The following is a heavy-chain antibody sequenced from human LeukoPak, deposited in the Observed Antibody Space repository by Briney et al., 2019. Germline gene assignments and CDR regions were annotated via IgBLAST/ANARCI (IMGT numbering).Heavy chain of an antibody. D-gene: IGHD6-13*01. Sequence: GGSLRLSCAASGFTFSNYAMSWVRQAPGKGLEWVSAISVSGGSTYYADSVRARFTISRDNSKSTLYLQMNSLRAEDTAVYYCAKGRVTAAGPSNWGEGTLVTVSS. CDR2: ISVSGGST. V-gene: IGHV3-23*01. CDR1: GFTFSNYA. CDR3: AKGRVTAAGPSN. J-gene: IGHJ4*02.